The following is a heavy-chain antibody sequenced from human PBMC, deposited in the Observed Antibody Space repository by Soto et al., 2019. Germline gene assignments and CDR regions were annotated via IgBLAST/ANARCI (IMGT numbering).Heavy chain of an antibody. V-gene: IGHV6-1*01. Sequence: SQTLSLTCAISGDSVSSNSAAWNWIRQSPSRGLEWLGRTYYRSKWYNDYAVSVKSRITINPDTSKNQFSLQLNSVNPEDTAAYYLSGDVCGSVSYIQGFEIWEQGSMVTVSS. D-gene: IGHD2-21*02. J-gene: IGHJ3*02. CDR3: SGDVCGSVSYIQGFEI. CDR1: GDSVSSNSAA. CDR2: TYYRSKWYN.